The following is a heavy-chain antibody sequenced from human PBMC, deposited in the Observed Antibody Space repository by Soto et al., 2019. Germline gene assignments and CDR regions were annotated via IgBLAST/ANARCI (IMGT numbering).Heavy chain of an antibody. Sequence: GGSLRLSCAASGFTFSSYGMHWVRQAPGKGLEWVAVISYDGSNKYYADSVKGRFTISRDNSKNTLYLQMNSLRAEDTAVYYCAKDSGELPGSPPHQRDYFDYWGQGTLVTVSS. CDR1: GFTFSSYG. V-gene: IGHV3-30*18. CDR3: AKDSGELPGSPPHQRDYFDY. D-gene: IGHD1-26*01. J-gene: IGHJ4*02. CDR2: ISYDGSNK.